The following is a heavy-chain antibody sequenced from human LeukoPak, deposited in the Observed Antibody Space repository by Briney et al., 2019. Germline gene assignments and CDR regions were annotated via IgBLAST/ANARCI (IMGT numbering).Heavy chain of an antibody. CDR2: ISWNSGST. CDR3: AKDIAAAGNAFDI. V-gene: IGHV3-9*01. J-gene: IGHJ3*02. D-gene: IGHD6-13*01. CDR1: GFTFDDYA. Sequence: GGSLRLSCAGSGFTFDDYAMHWVRQAPGKGLEWVSGISWNSGSTGYADSVKGRFTISRDNAKNSLYLQMNSLRAEDTALYYCAKDIAAAGNAFDIWGQGTMVTVSS.